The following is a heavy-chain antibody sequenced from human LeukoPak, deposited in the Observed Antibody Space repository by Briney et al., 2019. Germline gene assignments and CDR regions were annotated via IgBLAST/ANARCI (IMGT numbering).Heavy chain of an antibody. D-gene: IGHD3-10*01. CDR2: ISTGDST. J-gene: IGHJ3*02. V-gene: IGHV3-23*01. CDR1: GFTFSNYA. CDR3: AKDLPITMVRGVMRAFDI. Sequence: GGSLRLSCAASGFTFSNYAMTWVRQAPGKGLEWISSISTGDSTYYADSVKGRFTISRDNSKNTLYLQMNSLRAEDTAVYYCAKDLPITMVRGVMRAFDIWGQGTMVTVSS.